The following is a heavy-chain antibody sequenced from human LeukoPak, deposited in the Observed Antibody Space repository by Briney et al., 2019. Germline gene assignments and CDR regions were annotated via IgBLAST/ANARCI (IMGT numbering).Heavy chain of an antibody. V-gene: IGHV4-39*01. CDR3: ARLHYYYYGMDV. CDR2: IYYRGST. Sequence: TSETLSLTCTVSGGSISSSSYYWVWIRQPPGKGLEWIGSIYYRGSTYYNPPLNSRVTISVDTSKNQFFLKLSSVAAADTAVYYCARLHYYYYGMDVWGQGTTVTVSS. CDR1: GGSISSSSYY. J-gene: IGHJ6*02.